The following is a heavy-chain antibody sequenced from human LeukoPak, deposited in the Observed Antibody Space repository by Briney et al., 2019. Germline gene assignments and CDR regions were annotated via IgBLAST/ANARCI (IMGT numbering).Heavy chain of an antibody. CDR2: ISCSCSTI. J-gene: IGHJ4*02. D-gene: IGHD3-10*01. CDR3: ARERSNHRPLNYYGSGSYDDNFDY. V-gene: IGHV3-48*03. Sequence: GGSLRLLCGAWGFLFSSYEMNWVRQARGKGLEWVTYISCSCSTIFYADSVKGRYTISRDNAKNSLYLQMNSLRAEDTAVYYCARERSNHRPLNYYGSGSYDDNFDYWGQGTLVTVSS. CDR1: GFLFSSYE.